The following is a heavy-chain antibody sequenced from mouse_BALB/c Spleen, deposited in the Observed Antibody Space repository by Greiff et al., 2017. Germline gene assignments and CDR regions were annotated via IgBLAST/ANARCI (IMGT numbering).Heavy chain of an antibody. CDR1: GYTFTSYW. J-gene: IGHJ2*01. V-gene: IGHV1S81*02. CDR2: INPSNGRT. CDR3: ARSGNYYGYLCDY. Sequence: QVQLQQPGAELVKPGASVKLSCKASGYTFTSYWMHWVKQRPGQGLEWIGEINPSNGRTNYNEKFKSKATLTVDKSSSTAYMQLSSLTSEDSAVYYCARSGNYYGYLCDYWGQGTTLTVSS. D-gene: IGHD1-2*01.